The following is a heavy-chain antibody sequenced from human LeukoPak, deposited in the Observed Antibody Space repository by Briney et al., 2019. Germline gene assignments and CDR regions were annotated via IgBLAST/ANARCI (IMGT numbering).Heavy chain of an antibody. D-gene: IGHD5-18*01. V-gene: IGHV4-30-2*01. J-gene: IGHJ4*02. CDR2: FYHGGSS. CDR1: DDSLNNGAFS. CDR3: ARGPMKNTAMGLPFILFDY. Sequence: SETLSLTCAVSDDSLNNGAFSWSWIRQPPGKGLEWLGYFYHGGSSYYSPSFRSRVTMSIDRSTKQFSLRLSSVTAADTAVYYCARGPMKNTAMGLPFILFDYWGQGTLVTVSS.